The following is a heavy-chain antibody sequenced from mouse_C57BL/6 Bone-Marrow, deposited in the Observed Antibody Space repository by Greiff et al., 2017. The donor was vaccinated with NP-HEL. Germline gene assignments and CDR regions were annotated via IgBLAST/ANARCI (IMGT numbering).Heavy chain of an antibody. V-gene: IGHV1-26*01. Sequence: EVQLQQSGPELVKPGASVKISCKASGYTFTDYYMNWVKQSHGKSLEWIGDINPNNGGTSYNQKFKGKATLTVDKSSSTAYMELRSLTSEDSAVYYCARYRWADYWGQGTTLTVSS. CDR1: GYTFTDYY. CDR3: ARYRWADY. CDR2: INPNNGGT. D-gene: IGHD4-1*01. J-gene: IGHJ2*01.